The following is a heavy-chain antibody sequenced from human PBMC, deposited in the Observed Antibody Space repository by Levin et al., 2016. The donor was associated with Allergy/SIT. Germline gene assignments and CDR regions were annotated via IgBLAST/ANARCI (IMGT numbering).Heavy chain of an antibody. CDR3: ASDSSGYYAHFDY. D-gene: IGHD3-22*01. J-gene: IGHJ4*02. CDR1: GGSISSYY. V-gene: IGHV4-59*01. CDR2: IYYSGSA. Sequence: SETLSLTCTVSGGSISSYYWNWIRQPPGKGLEWIGYIYYSGSANYNPSLKSRVTISVGTSKNQFSLQLSSVTAADTAVYYCASDSSGYYAHFDYWGQGTLVTVSS.